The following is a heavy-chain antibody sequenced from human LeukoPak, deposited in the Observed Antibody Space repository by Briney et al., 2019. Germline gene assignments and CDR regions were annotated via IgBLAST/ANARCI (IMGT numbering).Heavy chain of an antibody. CDR3: ARRAYNWGAFDI. CDR2: MSTTGGWT. CDR1: GFTFSSYA. J-gene: IGHJ3*02. D-gene: IGHD5-24*01. Sequence: GGSLRLSCAASGFTFSSYAMSWVRQAPGKGLEWVSTMSTTGGWTYYADSVKGRFTISRDISKNTLYLQMNSLRAEDTAVYYCARRAYNWGAFDIWGQGTMVTVSS. V-gene: IGHV3-23*01.